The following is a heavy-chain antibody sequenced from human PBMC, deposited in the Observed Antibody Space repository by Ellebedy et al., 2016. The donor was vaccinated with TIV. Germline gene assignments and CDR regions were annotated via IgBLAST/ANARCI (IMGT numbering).Heavy chain of an antibody. Sequence: SETLSLTXTVSGGSISSYYWSWIRQPPGKGLEWIGYIYYSGSTNYNPSLKSRVTISVDTSKNQFSLKLSSVTAADTAVYYCARGWSRSGGSCWFDPWGQGTLVTVSS. D-gene: IGHD2-15*01. V-gene: IGHV4-59*12. CDR2: IYYSGST. J-gene: IGHJ5*02. CDR3: ARGWSRSGGSCWFDP. CDR1: GGSISSYY.